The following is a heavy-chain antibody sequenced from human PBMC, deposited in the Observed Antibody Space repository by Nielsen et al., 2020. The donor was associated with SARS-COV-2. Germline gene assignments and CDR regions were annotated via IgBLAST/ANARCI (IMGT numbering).Heavy chain of an antibody. Sequence: SETLSLTCAVYGGSFGGYYWSWIRQPPGKGLEWIGEINHSGSTNYNPSLKSRVTISVDTSKNQFSLKLSSVTAADTAVYYCARGISDSYGYGTVVDYWGQGTLVTVSS. V-gene: IGHV4-34*01. J-gene: IGHJ4*02. CDR2: INHSGST. CDR1: GGSFGGYY. D-gene: IGHD5-18*01. CDR3: ARGISDSYGYGTVVDY.